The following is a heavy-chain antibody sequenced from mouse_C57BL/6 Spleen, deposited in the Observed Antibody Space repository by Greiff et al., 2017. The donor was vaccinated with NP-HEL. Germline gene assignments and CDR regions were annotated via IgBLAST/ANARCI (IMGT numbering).Heavy chain of an antibody. CDR2: IYPGSGST. CDR1: GYTFTSYW. J-gene: IGHJ1*03. CDR3: ARVDYGNLCYFDV. V-gene: IGHV1-55*01. Sequence: QVQLQQPGAELVKPGASVKMSCKASGYTFTSYWITWVKQRPGQGLEWIGDIYPGSGSTNYNEKFKSKATLTVDKSSGTAYMQLSSLTSEDSAVYYCARVDYGNLCYFDVWGTGTTVTVSS. D-gene: IGHD2-1*01.